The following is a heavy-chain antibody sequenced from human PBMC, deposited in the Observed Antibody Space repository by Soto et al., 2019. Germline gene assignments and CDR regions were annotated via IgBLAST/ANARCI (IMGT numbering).Heavy chain of an antibody. CDR1: GLAFTTFP. J-gene: IGHJ2*01. Sequence: PGRSLGLCCAASGLAFTTFPMYWVRQCPGKGLEWLAIIWYDGSNIYYGDSVKGRFTISRDTSRNTLYLQMNSLRVQHSALSHCATDL. V-gene: IGHV3-33*03. CDR2: IWYDGSNI. CDR3: ATDL.